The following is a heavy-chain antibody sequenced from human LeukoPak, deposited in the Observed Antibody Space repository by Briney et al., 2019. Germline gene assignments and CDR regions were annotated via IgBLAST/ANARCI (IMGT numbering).Heavy chain of an antibody. CDR3: ARSLDSSGYYIHYYYGMDV. Sequence: GGSLRLSCAASGFTFSSYWMSWVRQAPGKGLEWVANIKQDGSEKYYVDSVKGRFTISRDNAKNSLYLQMNSLRAEDTAVYYCARSLDSSGYYIHYYYGMDVWGQGTTVTVSS. V-gene: IGHV3-7*01. CDR2: IKQDGSEK. D-gene: IGHD3-22*01. CDR1: GFTFSSYW. J-gene: IGHJ6*02.